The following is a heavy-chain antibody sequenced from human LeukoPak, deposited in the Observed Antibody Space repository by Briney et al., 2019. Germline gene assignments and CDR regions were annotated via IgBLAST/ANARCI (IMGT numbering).Heavy chain of an antibody. CDR2: IIPISGTA. CDR1: GYTFSSYA. D-gene: IGHD6-19*01. J-gene: IGHJ4*02. V-gene: IGHV1-69*06. CDR3: ARAPSPGQWLGLY. Sequence: ASVKVSCKASGYTFSSYAISWVRQAPGQGLEWMGGIIPISGTANYAQKFQGRVTITADKSTSTVYMELSSLRSEDTAVYYCARAPSPGQWLGLYWGQGTLVTVSS.